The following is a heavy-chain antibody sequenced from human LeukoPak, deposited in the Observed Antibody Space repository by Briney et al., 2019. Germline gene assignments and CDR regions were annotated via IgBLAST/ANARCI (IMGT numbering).Heavy chain of an antibody. CDR2: IYYSGGT. V-gene: IGHV4-39*06. J-gene: IGHJ5*02. CDR1: VRSLSSSSYY. CDR3: ARDNWTYDWFDP. D-gene: IGHD1-7*01. Sequence: SSDTLSLLCTVSVRSLSSSSYYCGWIRQPPGKGLEGIGSIYYSGGTYYIPSLKSRVTISVDTSKKQFPLKLSSVAAADTAVYYSARDNWTYDWFDPCGEGNLVTVSS.